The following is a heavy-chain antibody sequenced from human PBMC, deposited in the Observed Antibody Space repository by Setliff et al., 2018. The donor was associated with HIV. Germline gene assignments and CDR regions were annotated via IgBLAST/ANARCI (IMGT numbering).Heavy chain of an antibody. D-gene: IGHD3-10*01. CDR3: ARGSGTYYNSRRYYYYYYMDV. V-gene: IGHV1-8*02. CDR2: INPNSGNT. CDR1: GYTFSNYN. Sequence: ASVKVSCKASGYTFSNYNINWVRQATGQGLEWMGWINPNSGNTGYAQKFQGRVTMTRNTSISTAYMELSSLRSEDTAVYYCARGSGTYYNSRRYYYYYYMDVWGKGTTVTVSS. J-gene: IGHJ6*03.